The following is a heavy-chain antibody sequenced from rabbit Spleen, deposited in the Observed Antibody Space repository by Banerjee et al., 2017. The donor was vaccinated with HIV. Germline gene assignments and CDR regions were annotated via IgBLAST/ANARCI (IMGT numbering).Heavy chain of an antibody. CDR3: AREAGGSYFPL. Sequence: QEQVVESRGGLVKPGASLTLTYTASGFSFSSSYWMCWVRQAPGKGLEWIGCIYIGNGYTYYATWARGRFTSSKTSSTTVTLQMSSLTAADTATYFCAREAGGSYFPLWGPGTLVTVS. CDR2: IYIGNGYT. D-gene: IGHD1-1*01. J-gene: IGHJ4*01. V-gene: IGHV1S45*01. CDR1: GFSFSSSYW.